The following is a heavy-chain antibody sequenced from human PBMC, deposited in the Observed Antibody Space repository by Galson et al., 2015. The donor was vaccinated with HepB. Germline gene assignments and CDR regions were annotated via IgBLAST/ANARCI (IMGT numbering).Heavy chain of an antibody. D-gene: IGHD3-3*01. V-gene: IGHV3-33*01. Sequence: SLRLSCAASGFTLSSYAMNWVRQAPGKGLAWVAVIWYDGSDTYYADSVKGRFTISRDNSKKQLYLQMDSLRVEDTGVDYCARDRHSYSFWSDYTKIYYYYHGMDVWGQGTTVTVSS. CDR1: GFTLSSYA. CDR2: IWYDGSDT. J-gene: IGHJ6*02. CDR3: ARDRHSYSFWSDYTKIYYYYHGMDV.